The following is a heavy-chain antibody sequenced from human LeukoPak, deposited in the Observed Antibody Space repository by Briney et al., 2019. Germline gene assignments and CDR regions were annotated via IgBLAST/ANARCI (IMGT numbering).Heavy chain of an antibody. J-gene: IGHJ4*02. V-gene: IGHV4-38-2*01. CDR2: IFHTENT. D-gene: IGHD1-26*01. CDR1: GYSLSNGFY. CDR3: ARLRYSGSSLGAFDY. Sequence: ASETLSLTCAVSGYSLSNGFYWGWIRQPPGKGLELIGSIFHTENTYYNPPLKSRLPISVDTSKNQFSLQLRSVTAADTAVYYCARLRYSGSSLGAFDYWGQGTLVTVSS.